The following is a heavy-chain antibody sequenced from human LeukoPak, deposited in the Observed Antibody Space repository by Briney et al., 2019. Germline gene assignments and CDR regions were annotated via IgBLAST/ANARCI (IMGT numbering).Heavy chain of an antibody. CDR3: ARGSSDYVWGSYQRNWFDP. CDR2: INHSGST. V-gene: IGHV4-34*01. CDR1: GGSFSGYY. Sequence: SETLSLTCAVYGGSFSGYYWSWIRQPPGKGLEWIGEINHSGSTNYNPSLKSRVTISVDTSKNQFSLKLSSVTAADTAVYYCARGSSDYVWGSYQRNWFDPWGQGTLVTVSS. J-gene: IGHJ5*02. D-gene: IGHD3-16*02.